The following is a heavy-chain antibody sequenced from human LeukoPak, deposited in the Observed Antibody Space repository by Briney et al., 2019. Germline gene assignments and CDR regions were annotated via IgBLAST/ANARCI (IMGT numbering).Heavy chain of an antibody. CDR1: GFTFSSYA. Sequence: PGGSLRLSCAASGFTFSSYAMSWVRQAPGKGLEWVSAISGSGGSTYYADSVKGRFTISRDNSKNTLYLQMNSLRPEDTAVYYCARVRVILTTMASFAYWGQGSLVTVSP. V-gene: IGHV3-23*01. D-gene: IGHD3-9*01. CDR3: ARVRVILTTMASFAY. CDR2: ISGSGGST. J-gene: IGHJ4*02.